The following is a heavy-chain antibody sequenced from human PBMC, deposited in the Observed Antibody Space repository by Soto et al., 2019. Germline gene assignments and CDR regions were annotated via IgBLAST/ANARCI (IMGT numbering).Heavy chain of an antibody. D-gene: IGHD5-12*01. J-gene: IGHJ4*02. Sequence: EVQLLESGGGLVQPGGSLRLSCAGSGFTFSSSIMSWVRQAPGMGLEWVSTFSGSSGNSYYADSVKGRFTISRDNSKNTLYLQMNSLRAEDTALYYCAKRGHNFFDYWGQGTLVTVSS. V-gene: IGHV3-23*01. CDR2: FSGSSGNS. CDR1: GFTFSSSI. CDR3: AKRGHNFFDY.